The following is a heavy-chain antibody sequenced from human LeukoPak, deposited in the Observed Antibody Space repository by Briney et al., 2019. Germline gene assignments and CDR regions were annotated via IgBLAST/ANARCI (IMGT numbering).Heavy chain of an antibody. D-gene: IGHD6-19*01. Sequence: ASVKVSCKASGYTFTSYDINWVRQATGQGLEWMGWMNPNSGNTGYAQKFQGRVTMTRNTSISTAYMELSSLRSEDTAVYYCARVSSSGWYSDYWGQGTLVTVSS. CDR2: MNPNSGNT. J-gene: IGHJ4*02. CDR3: ARVSSSGWYSDY. CDR1: GYTFTSYD. V-gene: IGHV1-8*01.